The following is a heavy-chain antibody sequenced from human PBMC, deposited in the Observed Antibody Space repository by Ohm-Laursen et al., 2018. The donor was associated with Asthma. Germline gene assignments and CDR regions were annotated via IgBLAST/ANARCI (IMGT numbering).Heavy chain of an antibody. V-gene: IGHV3-48*04. Sequence: SLRLSCAASGFTFSSYSMNWVRQAPGKGLEWVSYISSSSSTIYYADSVKGRFTISRDNAKNSLYLQMNSLRAEDTALYYCARDPPGGDYGDFDYWGQGTLVTVSS. CDR3: ARDPPGGDYGDFDY. D-gene: IGHD4-17*01. CDR2: ISSSSSTI. J-gene: IGHJ4*02. CDR1: GFTFSSYS.